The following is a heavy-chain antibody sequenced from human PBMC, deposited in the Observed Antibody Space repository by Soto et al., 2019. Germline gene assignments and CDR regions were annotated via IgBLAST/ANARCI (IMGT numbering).Heavy chain of an antibody. D-gene: IGHD3-16*01. CDR3: ARERGRSGMAV. CDR2: MNPNSGNT. J-gene: IGHJ6*02. Sequence: QVQLVQSGAEVKKPGASVKVSGKASGYTFTSYDINWVRQATGQGLDYMGWMNPNSGNTGSAQKFQGRVTMTRNTSIRTAYMELSSLRSDDTAVYSCARERGRSGMAVWGQATTVTVSS. CDR1: GYTFTSYD. V-gene: IGHV1-8*01.